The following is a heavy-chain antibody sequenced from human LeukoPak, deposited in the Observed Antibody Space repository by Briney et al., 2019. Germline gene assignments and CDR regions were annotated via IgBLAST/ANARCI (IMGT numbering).Heavy chain of an antibody. Sequence: SSETLSLTCTVSGGSISSHYWSWIRQPPGKGLEWIGYIYYSGSTNYNPSLKSRVTISVDTPKNQFSLKLSSVTAADTAVYYCASTLGYYDILTGYYFEYFQHWGQGTLVTVSS. V-gene: IGHV4-59*11. CDR2: IYYSGST. J-gene: IGHJ1*01. CDR3: ASTLGYYDILTGYYFEYFQH. CDR1: GGSISSHY. D-gene: IGHD3-9*01.